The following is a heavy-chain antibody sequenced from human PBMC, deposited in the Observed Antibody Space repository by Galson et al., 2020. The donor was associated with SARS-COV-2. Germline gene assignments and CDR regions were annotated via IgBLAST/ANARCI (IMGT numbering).Heavy chain of an antibody. J-gene: IGHJ3*01. CDR1: GFSFRTYA. D-gene: IGHD6-13*01. V-gene: IGHV3-23*01. CDR3: AKQGWGAPAGEDAFDV. CDR2: ISGTGSIT. Sequence: GGSLRLSCAGSGFSFRTYAMNWVRQAPGKGLEWVSGISGTGSITEYAASVKGQFISARDNSKSTLYLQMNGLRVDDTALYYCAKQGWGAPAGEDAFDVGGQGTVVTVSS.